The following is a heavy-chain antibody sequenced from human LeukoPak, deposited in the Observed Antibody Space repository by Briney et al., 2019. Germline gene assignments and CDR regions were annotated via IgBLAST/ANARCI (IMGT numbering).Heavy chain of an antibody. J-gene: IGHJ6*03. CDR1: GGSFSGYY. Sequence: SETLSLTCAVYGGSFSGYYWSWIRQPPGKGLEWIGEINHSGSTNYNPSLKSRVTTSVDTSKNQFSLKLSSVTAADTAVYYCARDLHVLRYFDWLGDYYYYMDVWGKGTTVTVSS. D-gene: IGHD3-9*01. CDR2: INHSGST. CDR3: ARDLHVLRYFDWLGDYYYYMDV. V-gene: IGHV4-34*01.